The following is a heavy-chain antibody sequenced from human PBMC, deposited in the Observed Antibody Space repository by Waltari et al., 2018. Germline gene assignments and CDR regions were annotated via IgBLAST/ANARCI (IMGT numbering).Heavy chain of an antibody. Sequence: QVQLQESGPGLVKPSEPLSLTCRVSGVSGDSSIIYYWSVIRQPAGRGLEWIGLVYSTASTRSNPSLESRVTMSVDMSKKQFSLRLRSVTAADTAVYYCATASTDDRYAFDIWGQGTVVTVSS. CDR3: ATASTDDRYAFDI. CDR1: GDSSIIYY. CDR2: VYSTAST. V-gene: IGHV4-4*07. D-gene: IGHD3-16*02. J-gene: IGHJ3*02.